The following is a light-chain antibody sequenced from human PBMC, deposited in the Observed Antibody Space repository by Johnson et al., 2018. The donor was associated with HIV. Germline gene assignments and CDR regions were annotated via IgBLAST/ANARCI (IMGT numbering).Light chain of an antibody. CDR1: SSNIGNNY. V-gene: IGLV1-51*02. CDR3: ATWDTSLSAGGV. Sequence: QSVLTQPPSVSAAPGQKVTISCSGSSSNIGNNYVSWYQQLPGTAPKLLICENNKRPSGIPDRFSGSKSGTSATLDITGLQTGDAADYYCATWDTSLSAGGVFGTGTKVTVL. J-gene: IGLJ1*01. CDR2: ENN.